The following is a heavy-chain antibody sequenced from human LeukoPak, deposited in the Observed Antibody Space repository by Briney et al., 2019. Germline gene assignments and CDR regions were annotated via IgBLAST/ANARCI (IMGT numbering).Heavy chain of an antibody. D-gene: IGHD3-22*01. CDR2: ISSSGSTI. CDR1: GGSFSGYY. Sequence: PSETLSLTCAVYGGSFSGYYWSWIRQPPGKGLEWVSYISSSGSTIYYADSVKGRFTISRDNAKNSLYLQMNSLRAEDTAVYYCARGISTYYYDSSGYYRDYWGQGTLVTVSS. CDR3: ARGISTYYYDSSGYYRDY. J-gene: IGHJ4*02. V-gene: IGHV3-11*01.